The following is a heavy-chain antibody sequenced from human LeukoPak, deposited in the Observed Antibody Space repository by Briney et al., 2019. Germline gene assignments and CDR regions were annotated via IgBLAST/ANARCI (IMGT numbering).Heavy chain of an antibody. J-gene: IGHJ4*02. CDR1: GFTFSSFW. CDR2: INSDGSIT. CDR3: ARGLGYGPF. D-gene: IGHD5-18*01. V-gene: IGHV3-74*01. Sequence: PGGSLRLSCAASGFTFSSFWMHWVRQAPGKGLVWVSRINSDGSITTYADSVKGRFTISRDNAKSTLYLQMDSLRAEDTAVYYCARGLGYGPFWGQGTLVTVSS.